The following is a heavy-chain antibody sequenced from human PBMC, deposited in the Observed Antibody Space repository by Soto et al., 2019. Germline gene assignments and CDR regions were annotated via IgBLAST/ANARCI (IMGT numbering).Heavy chain of an antibody. Sequence: ASVKVSCKASGYTFTSYGISWVRQAPGQGLEWMGWISAYSGNTNYAQKLQGRVTMTTDTSTSTAYMELRSLRSDDTAVYYCARDTSTIYYDSSGYSTPFDYWGQGTLVTVSS. D-gene: IGHD3-22*01. J-gene: IGHJ4*02. CDR3: ARDTSTIYYDSSGYSTPFDY. CDR2: ISAYSGNT. CDR1: GYTFTSYG. V-gene: IGHV1-18*01.